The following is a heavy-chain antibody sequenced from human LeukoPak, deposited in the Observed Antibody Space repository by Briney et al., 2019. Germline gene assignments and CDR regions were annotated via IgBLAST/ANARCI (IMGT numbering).Heavy chain of an antibody. CDR2: TRKRVNSYIT. CDR3: AKDRGRKVAALDY. CDR1: GFTFSDYY. V-gene: IGHV3-72*01. Sequence: PGGSLRLSCAASGFTFSDYYMDWDRQAPGKGLEWVGRTRKRVNSYITEYAASVRGRFTVSRDDSKNSLYLQMNSLKTEDTAVYFCAKDRGRKVAALDYWGQGTLVTVSS. D-gene: IGHD2-15*01. J-gene: IGHJ4*02.